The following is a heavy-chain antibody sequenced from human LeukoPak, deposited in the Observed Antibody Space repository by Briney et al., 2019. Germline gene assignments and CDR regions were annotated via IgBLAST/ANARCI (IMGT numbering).Heavy chain of an antibody. V-gene: IGHV4-39*01. CDR2: IYYSGST. CDR3: ASVRDGYLFDY. D-gene: IGHD5-24*01. J-gene: IGHJ4*02. Sequence: PGGSLRLSCAASGFTFSNYWMSWVRQPPGKGLEWIGSIYYSGSTYYNPSLKSRVTISVDTSKNQFSLKLSSVTAADTAVYYCASVRDGYLFDYWGQGTLITVSS. CDR1: GFTFSNYW.